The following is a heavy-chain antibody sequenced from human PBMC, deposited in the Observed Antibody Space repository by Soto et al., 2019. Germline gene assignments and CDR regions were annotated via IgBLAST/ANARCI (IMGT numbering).Heavy chain of an antibody. D-gene: IGHD2-15*01. CDR3: ARAVVVAATTHAFDI. Sequence: SETLSLTCAVYGGSFSGYYWSWIRQPPGKGLEWIGEINHSGSTNYNPSLKSRVTISVDTSKNQFSLKLSSVTAADTAVYYCARAVVVAATTHAFDIWGQGTMVTVSS. CDR2: INHSGST. CDR1: GGSFSGYY. V-gene: IGHV4-34*01. J-gene: IGHJ3*02.